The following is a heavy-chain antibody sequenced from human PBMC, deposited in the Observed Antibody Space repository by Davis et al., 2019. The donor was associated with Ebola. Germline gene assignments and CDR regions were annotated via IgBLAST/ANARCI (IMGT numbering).Heavy chain of an antibody. J-gene: IGHJ6*02. CDR2: INPNSGGT. V-gene: IGHV1-2*02. Sequence: ASVKVSCKASGYTFTGYYMHWVRQAPGQGLEWMGWINPNSGGTNYAQKFQGRVTMTRDTSISTAYMELSRLRSDDTAVYYCARGRVLRYFDWLDYYYGMDVWGQGTTVTVSS. D-gene: IGHD3-9*01. CDR3: ARGRVLRYFDWLDYYYGMDV. CDR1: GYTFTGYY.